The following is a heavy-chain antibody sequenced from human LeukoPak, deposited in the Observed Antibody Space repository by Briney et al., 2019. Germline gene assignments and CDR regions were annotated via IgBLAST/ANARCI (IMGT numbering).Heavy chain of an antibody. J-gene: IGHJ4*02. Sequence: GGSLRLSCAASGLTFSSYAMSWVRQAPGKGLEWVSAISGSGGSTYYADSVKGRFTISRDNSKNTLYLQMNSLRGEDTAIYYCAKEGSSSWYLDYWGQGTLVTVSS. CDR1: GLTFSSYA. V-gene: IGHV3-23*01. CDR3: AKEGSSSWYLDY. CDR2: ISGSGGST. D-gene: IGHD6-13*01.